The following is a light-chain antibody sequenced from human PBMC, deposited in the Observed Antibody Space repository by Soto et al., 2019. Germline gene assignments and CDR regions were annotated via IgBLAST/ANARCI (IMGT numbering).Light chain of an antibody. CDR3: QFYDSSLSGSVV. CDR1: SSNIGAGYD. CDR2: GNS. V-gene: IGLV1-40*01. J-gene: IGLJ2*01. Sequence: QSVLTQPPSVSGAPGQRVTISCTGSSSNIGAGYDVHWYQQLPGTAPKLLIYGNSNRPSGVPDRFSGSKSGTSASLAITGLQADDEADYYCQFYDSSLSGSVVFGGGTKLTVL.